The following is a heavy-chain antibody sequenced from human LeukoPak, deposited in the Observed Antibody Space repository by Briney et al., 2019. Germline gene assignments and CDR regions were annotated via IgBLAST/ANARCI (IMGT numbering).Heavy chain of an antibody. CDR1: VFTFSDYY. V-gene: IGHV3-11*01. Sequence: GGSLRLSCAASVFTFSDYYMSWIRQALGRGLGWGSYISSSGSTIYYADSVKGRFTISRDTATNSLYLQMTSLRAEDTAVYYCARGDQRVLRYFDWIGPFDPWGQGTLVTVSS. J-gene: IGHJ5*02. D-gene: IGHD3-9*01. CDR3: ARGDQRVLRYFDWIGPFDP. CDR2: ISSSGSTI.